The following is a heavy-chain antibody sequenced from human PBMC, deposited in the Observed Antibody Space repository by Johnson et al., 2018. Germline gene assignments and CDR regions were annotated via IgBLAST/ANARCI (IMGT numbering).Heavy chain of an antibody. J-gene: IGHJ6*03. D-gene: IGHD6-19*01. CDR3: AKAARGGRGWSHYYSYMDV. CDR1: GFNFKNYG. V-gene: IGHV3-30*18. Sequence: QVQLVESGGGVVQPGRSXRLSCAASGFNFKNYGMHLVRQSPDKGLEWVAMISDDGHTKSYADFVEGLLTISRQNSRHTLYLQMNRLTIEDTSVVYCAKAARGGRGWSHYYSYMDVWGKGTTVTVSS. CDR2: ISDDGHTK.